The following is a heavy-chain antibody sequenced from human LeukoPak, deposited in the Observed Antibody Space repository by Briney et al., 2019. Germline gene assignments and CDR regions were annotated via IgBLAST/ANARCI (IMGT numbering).Heavy chain of an antibody. CDR1: GFTFSSYA. CDR3: AKGWAGSSIGY. J-gene: IGHJ4*02. Sequence: GGSLRLSCAASGFTFSSYAMSWVRQASGKGLEWASAISGSGGSTYYADSVKGRFTISRDNSKNTLYLQMNSLRAEDTAVYYCAKGWAGSSIGYWGQGTLVTVSS. D-gene: IGHD6-13*01. V-gene: IGHV3-23*01. CDR2: ISGSGGST.